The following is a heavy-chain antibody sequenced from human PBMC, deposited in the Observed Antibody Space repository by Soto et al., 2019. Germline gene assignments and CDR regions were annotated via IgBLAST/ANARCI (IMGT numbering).Heavy chain of an antibody. CDR2: ISHLEST. J-gene: IGHJ4*02. CDR1: GASISYGGFS. Sequence: QLQLQESGSGLVKTSETLSLTCTVSGASISYGGFSWSWIRQSPGEGLEWIGYISHLESTYFHPSFKSRLTMSIDRTRNQFSLKLSSVTAADMAVYYCARGGGYDSFDYWGQGVLVTVSS. V-gene: IGHV4-30-2*06. D-gene: IGHD5-12*01. CDR3: ARGGGYDSFDY.